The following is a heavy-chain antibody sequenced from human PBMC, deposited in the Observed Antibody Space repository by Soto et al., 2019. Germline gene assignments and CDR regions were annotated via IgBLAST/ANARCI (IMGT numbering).Heavy chain of an antibody. CDR2: ISAYNGNT. Sequence: QVQLVQSGGEVKKPGASVKVSCKASGDTFSTYGISWVRQAPGQGLEWMGWISAYNGNTNYAQRVQGRITMTTDTSTSTAYMELRSLRADDTAMYFCARVGCSGGTCQLSYFSGMDVWGQGTTVSVSS. CDR3: ARVGCSGGTCQLSYFSGMDV. J-gene: IGHJ6*02. D-gene: IGHD2-15*01. V-gene: IGHV1-18*01. CDR1: GDTFSTYG.